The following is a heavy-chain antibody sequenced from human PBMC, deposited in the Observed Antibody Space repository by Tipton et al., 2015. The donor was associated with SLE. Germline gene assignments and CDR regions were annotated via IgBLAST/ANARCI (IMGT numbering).Heavy chain of an antibody. CDR2: IYYSGST. V-gene: IGHV4-59*01. CDR1: GGSISSYY. CDR3: ARGDSSWYYSQAFDI. D-gene: IGHD6-13*01. Sequence: TLSLTCTVSGGSISSYYWSLIRQPPGKGLEWIGYIYYSGSTNYNPSLKSRVTISVDTSKNQFSLKLSSVTAADTAVYYCARGDSSWYYSQAFDIWGQGTMVTVSS. J-gene: IGHJ3*02.